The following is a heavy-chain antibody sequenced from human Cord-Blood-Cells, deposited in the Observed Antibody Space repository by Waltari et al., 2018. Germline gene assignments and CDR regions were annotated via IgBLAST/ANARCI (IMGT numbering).Heavy chain of an antibody. CDR2: IYYSGST. J-gene: IGHJ4*02. V-gene: IGHV4-39*07. D-gene: IGHD4-17*01. Sequence: QLQLQESGPGLVKPSETLSLTGTVSGGSISSSSYYWGWIRQPPGKGLEWIGSIYYSGSTYYNPSLKSRVTISVDTSKNQFSLKLSSVTAADTAVYYCARSPTTVTTQFDYWGQGTLVTVSS. CDR1: GGSISSSSYY. CDR3: ARSPTTVTTQFDY.